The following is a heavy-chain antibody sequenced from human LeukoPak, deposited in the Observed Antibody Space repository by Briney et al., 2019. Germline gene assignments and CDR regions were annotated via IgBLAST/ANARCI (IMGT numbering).Heavy chain of an antibody. CDR2: INPNSGGT. D-gene: IGHD5-18*01. J-gene: IGHJ4*02. CDR1: GYTFTGYY. Sequence: ASVKVSCKASGYTFTGYYTHWVRQAPGQGLEWMGWINPNSGGTNYAQKFQGRVTMTGDTSISTAYMELSRLRSDDTAVYYCARVLEYSYGYIRYWGQGTLVTVSS. V-gene: IGHV1-2*02. CDR3: ARVLEYSYGYIRY.